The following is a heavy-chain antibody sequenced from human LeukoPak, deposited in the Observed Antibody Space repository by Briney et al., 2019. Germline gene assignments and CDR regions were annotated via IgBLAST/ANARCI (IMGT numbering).Heavy chain of an antibody. V-gene: IGHV3-30*18. J-gene: IGHJ6*02. Sequence: GRSLNLTCAASGFTFSSYGRHWVRQAPGKGLEWVGVIYYDGSNKYNAASVKGRFTISRDHSTNTLYMQMDSLRAQDTAVYYCAKVNRDWSKYSDGMDVWGQGTTVTVSS. D-gene: IGHD1-14*01. CDR3: AKVNRDWSKYSDGMDV. CDR2: IYYDGSNK. CDR1: GFTFSSYG.